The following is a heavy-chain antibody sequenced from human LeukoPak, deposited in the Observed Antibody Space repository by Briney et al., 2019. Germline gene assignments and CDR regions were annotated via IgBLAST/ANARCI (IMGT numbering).Heavy chain of an antibody. J-gene: IGHJ4*02. Sequence: ASVKVSCKASGYTFTDYDMHWVRQAPGQGREWMGWINPKSGGTKYAQKFQGRVTMTRDTSISTVYMELSRLTSDDTAVYYCARETIELWDYWGQGTLVTVSS. CDR1: GYTFTDYD. V-gene: IGHV1-2*02. CDR2: INPKSGGT. CDR3: ARETIELWDY. D-gene: IGHD3-9*01.